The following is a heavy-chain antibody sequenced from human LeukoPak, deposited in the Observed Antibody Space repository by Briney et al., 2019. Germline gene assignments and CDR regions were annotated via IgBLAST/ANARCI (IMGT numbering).Heavy chain of an antibody. CDR2: IYYSGST. CDR3: ARQVGAAESMDV. V-gene: IGHV4-39*01. D-gene: IGHD1-26*01. J-gene: IGHJ6*02. CDR1: GGSISSSSYY. Sequence: SETLSLTYTVSGGSISSSSYYWGWIRQPPGKGLEWIGSIYYSGSTYYNPSLKSRVTISVDTSKNQFSLKLSSVTAADTAVYYCARQVGAAESMDVWGQGTTVTVSS.